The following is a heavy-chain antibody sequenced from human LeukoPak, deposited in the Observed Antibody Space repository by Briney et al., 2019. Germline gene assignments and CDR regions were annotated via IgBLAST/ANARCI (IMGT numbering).Heavy chain of an antibody. CDR3: AAAVGMVRGVTPGILDY. D-gene: IGHD3-10*01. CDR2: IYYSGST. V-gene: IGHV4-59*11. Sequence: SETLSLTCTVSGGSISSHYWSWIRQPPGKGLEWIVYIYYSGSTHYTPSLKSRVTISVDTSKNQFSLKLSSVTAADTAVYYCAAAVGMVRGVTPGILDYWGQGTLVTVSS. CDR1: GGSISSHY. J-gene: IGHJ4*02.